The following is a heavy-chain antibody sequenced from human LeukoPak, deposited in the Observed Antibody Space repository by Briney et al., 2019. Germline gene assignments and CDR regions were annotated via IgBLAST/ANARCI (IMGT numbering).Heavy chain of an antibody. D-gene: IGHD3-10*01. CDR2: IYTSGST. CDR3: ARVYYYGSGSYYKAPHYYYYMDV. Sequence: KPSETLSLTCTVSGGSISSYYWSWIRQPAGKGLEWIGRIYTSGSTNYNPSLKSRVTISVDTSKNQFSLKLSSVTAADTAVYYCARVYYYGSGSYYKAPHYYYYMDVWGKGTTVTISS. CDR1: GGSISSYY. J-gene: IGHJ6*03. V-gene: IGHV4-4*07.